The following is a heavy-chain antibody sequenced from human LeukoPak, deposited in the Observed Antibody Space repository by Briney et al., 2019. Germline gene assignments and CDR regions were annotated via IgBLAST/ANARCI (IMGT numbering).Heavy chain of an antibody. J-gene: IGHJ4*02. CDR2: IRYDGSNK. V-gene: IGHV3-30*02. Sequence: SGGSLRLSCAASGFTFSSYGMHWVRQAPGKGLEWVAFIRYDGSNKYYADSVKGRFTISRDNSKNTLYLQMNSLRAEDTAVYYCPTSHHCSSTSCFDYWGQGTLVTVSS. D-gene: IGHD2-2*01. CDR1: GFTFSSYG. CDR3: PTSHHCSSTSCFDY.